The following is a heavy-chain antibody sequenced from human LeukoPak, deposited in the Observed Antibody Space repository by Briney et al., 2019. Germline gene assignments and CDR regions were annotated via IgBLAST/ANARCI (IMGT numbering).Heavy chain of an antibody. CDR1: GFTLSSYW. CDR3: ARVDGRFLEWLLWEYYFDY. D-gene: IGHD3-3*01. J-gene: IGHJ4*02. Sequence: GGSLRLSCAASGFTLSSYWMSWVRQAPGKGLEGVANIKQEGSDEYYVYSVKGRFTISRDNAKNSLYLQMNSLRAEDTAVYYCARVDGRFLEWLLWEYYFDYWGQGTLVTVSS. CDR2: IKQEGSDE. V-gene: IGHV3-7*01.